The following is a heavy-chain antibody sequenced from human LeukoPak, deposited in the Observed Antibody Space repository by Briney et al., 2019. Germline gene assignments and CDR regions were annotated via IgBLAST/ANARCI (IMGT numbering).Heavy chain of an antibody. D-gene: IGHD1-26*01. CDR1: GASISSYY. J-gene: IGHJ3*02. CDR3: ARDPLYSGSYYFSNNIGAFDI. Sequence: SETLSLTCTVSGASISSYYWSWIRQPPGKGLEWVGYIYYSGSTNYNPSLKSRVTISVDTSKNQFSLQLNSVTPEDTAAYYCARDPLYSGSYYFSNNIGAFDIWGQGTMVTVPS. CDR2: IYYSGST. V-gene: IGHV4-59*12.